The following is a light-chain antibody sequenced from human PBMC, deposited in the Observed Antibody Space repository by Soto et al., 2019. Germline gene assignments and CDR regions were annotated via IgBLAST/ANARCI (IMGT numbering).Light chain of an antibody. CDR1: QGISSW. CDR3: QQANSFPIT. V-gene: IGKV1D-12*01. Sequence: DIQMTQSRSSVSASVGDRVTIACRASQGISSWLDWYQQKPGKAPKLLIYAASSLQSGVPSRFSGSGSGTDFTLTISSLQPEDFATYYCQQANSFPITFGQGTRLE. CDR2: AAS. J-gene: IGKJ5*01.